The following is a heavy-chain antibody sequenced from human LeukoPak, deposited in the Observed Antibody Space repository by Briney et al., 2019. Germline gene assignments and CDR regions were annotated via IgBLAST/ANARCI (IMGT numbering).Heavy chain of an antibody. CDR3: AREYNNFDYYYGMDV. J-gene: IGHJ6*02. D-gene: IGHD1-1*01. CDR1: GYTFTNYG. V-gene: IGHV1-18*01. Sequence: GASVKVSCKASGYTFTNYGITWVRQAPGQGLEWMGWISANNGETQYPQRLQGRVTLTTETSTSTAYMELRSLRSDDTAVYYCAREYNNFDYYYGMDVWGHGTTVTVSS. CDR2: ISANNGET.